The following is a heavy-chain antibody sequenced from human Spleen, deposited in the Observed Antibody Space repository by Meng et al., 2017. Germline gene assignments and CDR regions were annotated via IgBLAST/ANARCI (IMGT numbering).Heavy chain of an antibody. CDR1: GGSISTYH. CDR2: IYYSGST. V-gene: IGHV4-59*01. Sequence: SETLSLTCAVSGGSISTYHWNWIRQPPGKGLEWIGYIYYSGSTNYNPSIKSRVTISIDTSKNQFSLKLSSVTAADTAVYYCARVQKDGYPRWTRLDYWGQGTLVTVSS. CDR3: ARVQKDGYPRWTRLDY. D-gene: IGHD5-24*01. J-gene: IGHJ4*02.